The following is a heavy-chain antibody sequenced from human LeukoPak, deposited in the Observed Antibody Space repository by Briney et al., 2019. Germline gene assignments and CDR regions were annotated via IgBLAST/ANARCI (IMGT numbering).Heavy chain of an antibody. CDR1: GFTFDDYA. J-gene: IGHJ4*02. V-gene: IGHV3-9*01. CDR2: ISWSSGSI. D-gene: IGHD4-17*01. Sequence: GGSLRLSCAASGFTFDDYAMHWVRQAPGKGLEWVSGISWSSGSIGYADSVKGRFTISRDNAKNSLYLQMNSLRAEDTALYYCAKDNHGDYEGQIDYWGQGTLVTVSS. CDR3: AKDNHGDYEGQIDY.